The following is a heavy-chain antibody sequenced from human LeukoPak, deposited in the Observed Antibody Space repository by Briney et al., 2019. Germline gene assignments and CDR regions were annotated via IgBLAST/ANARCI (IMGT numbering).Heavy chain of an antibody. CDR3: TRSGYRHPYHFDS. V-gene: IGHV3-74*01. J-gene: IGHJ4*02. Sequence: PGGSLRLSCAASGFTFSNYWMHWVRQAPGKGLVWVSRINSDGINTSYADSVKGRFTISRDNSKNTLSLQMNSLRAEDTAIYYCTRSGYRHPYHFDSWGQGTLVTVSS. CDR2: INSDGINT. CDR1: GFTFSNYW. D-gene: IGHD3-22*01.